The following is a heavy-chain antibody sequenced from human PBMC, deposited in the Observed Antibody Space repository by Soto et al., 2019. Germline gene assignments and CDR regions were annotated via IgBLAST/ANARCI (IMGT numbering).Heavy chain of an antibody. CDR2: ISGSGGST. CDR3: AGVRMITSWFDP. CDR1: GFTFSSYA. V-gene: IGHV3-23*01. Sequence: PGGSLRLSCAASGFTFSSYAMSWVRQAPGKGLEWVSAISGSGGSTYYADSVKGRFTISRDNSKNTLYLQMNSLRAEDTAVYYCAGVRMITSWFDPWGQGTLVTVSS. J-gene: IGHJ5*02. D-gene: IGHD3-16*01.